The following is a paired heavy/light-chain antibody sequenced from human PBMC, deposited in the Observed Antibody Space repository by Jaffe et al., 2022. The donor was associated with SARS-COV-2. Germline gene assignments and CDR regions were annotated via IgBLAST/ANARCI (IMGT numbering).Light chain of an antibody. Sequence: EIVLTQSPGTLSLSPGERATLSCRASQSVSRSYLAWYQQKPGQAPRLLIYAASSRATGVPDRFSGSGSGTDFTLIISRLEPEDFAVYYCQQYGNSPLYSFGQGTKLEIK. CDR2: AAS. V-gene: IGKV3-20*01. J-gene: IGKJ2*03. CDR1: QSVSRSY. CDR3: QQYGNSPLYS.
Heavy chain of an antibody. V-gene: IGHV4-59*01. CDR1: GGSIGRNY. D-gene: IGHD3-22*01. CDR3: ARERGNYFDTSGHDY. Sequence: QVRLQESGPGLVKPSETLSLTCTVSGGSIGRNYWSWIRQSPEKGLEWIAYINYSGSTNSNPSLKGRVTISVDTSKNQFSLKLTSMTAADTAVYYCARERGNYFDTSGHDYWGQGTLVTVSS. CDR2: INYSGST. J-gene: IGHJ4*02.